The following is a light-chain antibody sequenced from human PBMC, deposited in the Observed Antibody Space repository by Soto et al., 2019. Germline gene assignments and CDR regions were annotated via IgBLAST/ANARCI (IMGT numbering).Light chain of an antibody. J-gene: IGKJ1*01. V-gene: IGKV1-5*03. CDR1: QTISSW. CDR3: QHYNSYSEA. Sequence: DIQMTQSPSTLSGSVGDRVTITRRASQTISSWLAWYQQKPGKAPKLLIYKASTLKSGVPSRFRGSGSGTEFTLTISSLQPDDFATYYCQHYNSYSEAFGQGNKVDIK. CDR2: KAS.